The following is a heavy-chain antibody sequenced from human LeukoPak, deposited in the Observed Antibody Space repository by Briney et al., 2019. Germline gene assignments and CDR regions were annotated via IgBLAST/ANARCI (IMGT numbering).Heavy chain of an antibody. CDR1: GFTFNTYT. D-gene: IGHD6-19*01. CDR3: AKALSRSRSISVAGYGCGFDY. V-gene: IGHV3-21*04. CDR2: ISSSTNFI. J-gene: IGHJ4*02. Sequence: GGSLRLSCAASGFTFNTYTMSWVRQAPGKGLEWVSSISSSTNFIYYADSVKGRFTISRDNAKNSLYLQMSSPRAEDTAVYYCAKALSRSRSISVAGYGCGFDYWGQGTLVTVSS.